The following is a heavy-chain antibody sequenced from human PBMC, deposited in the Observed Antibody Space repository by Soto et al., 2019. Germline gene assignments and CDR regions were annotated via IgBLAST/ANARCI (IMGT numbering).Heavy chain of an antibody. CDR2: IYSGGST. D-gene: IGHD3-22*01. J-gene: IGHJ5*02. V-gene: IGHV3-53*01. Sequence: GGSLRLSCAASGFTVSSNYMSWVRQAPGKGLEWVSVIYSGGSTYYADSVKGRFTISRDNSKNTLYLQMNSLRAEDTAVYYCARDWYYDSSGLDLGPWGQGTLVTVSS. CDR1: GFTVSSNY. CDR3: ARDWYYDSSGLDLGP.